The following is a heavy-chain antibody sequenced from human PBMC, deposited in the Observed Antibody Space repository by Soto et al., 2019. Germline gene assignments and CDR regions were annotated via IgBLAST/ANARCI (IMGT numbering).Heavy chain of an antibody. D-gene: IGHD6-13*01. J-gene: IGHJ6*02. V-gene: IGHV4-34*01. Sequence: PSETLSLTCAVYGESFSGYYWSWIRQPPGKGLEWIGEINHSGSTNYNPSLKSRVTISVDTSKNQFSLKLSSVTAADTAVYYCARGSIAAAPYYYYGMDVWGQGTTVTVSS. CDR2: INHSGST. CDR3: ARGSIAAAPYYYYGMDV. CDR1: GESFSGYY.